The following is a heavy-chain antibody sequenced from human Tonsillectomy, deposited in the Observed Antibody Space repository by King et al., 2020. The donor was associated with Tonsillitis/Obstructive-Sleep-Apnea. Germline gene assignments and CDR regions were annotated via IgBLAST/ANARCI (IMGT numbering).Heavy chain of an antibody. CDR3: AREHPPYSSSWLYSSGWYYYYYYYMDV. CDR2: ISSSGSTI. Sequence: VQLVESGGGLVQPGGSLRLSCAASGFTFSSYEMNWVRQAPGKGLEWGSYISSSGSTIYYADSVKGRFTISRDNAKNSLYLQMNSLRAEDTAVYYCAREHPPYSSSWLYSSGWYYYYYYYMDVWGKGTTVTVSS. J-gene: IGHJ6*03. D-gene: IGHD6-13*01. CDR1: GFTFSSYE. V-gene: IGHV3-48*03.